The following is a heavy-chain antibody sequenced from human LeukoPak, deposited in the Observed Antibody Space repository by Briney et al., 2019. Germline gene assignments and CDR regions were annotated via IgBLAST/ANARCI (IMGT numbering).Heavy chain of an antibody. CDR2: IYTSGST. V-gene: IGHV4-4*08. CDR1: GGSISSYY. Sequence: SETLSLTCTVSGGSISSYYWSWIRQPPGKGLEWIGYIYTSGSTNYNPSLRSRVTMSVDTSKNQFPLKLSSVTAADTAVYYCAREGRIVGATIGYWGQGTLVTVSS. D-gene: IGHD1-26*01. CDR3: AREGRIVGATIGY. J-gene: IGHJ4*02.